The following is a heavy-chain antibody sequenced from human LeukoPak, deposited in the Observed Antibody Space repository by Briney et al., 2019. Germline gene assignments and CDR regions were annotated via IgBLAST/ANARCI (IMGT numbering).Heavy chain of an antibody. V-gene: IGHV4-34*01. Sequence: SETLTLTCAVSGGTFSGNYWSWIRQPPGKGLEWVGDINHSGGTKYSPSLESRVTIFLGEYKNKLPLLQSSVTAADTAVFYCARRTATYYYDSSGYSPWRYYFDYWGQGTLVTVSS. CDR3: ARRTATYYYDSSGYSPWRYYFDY. CDR1: GGTFSGNY. D-gene: IGHD3-22*01. J-gene: IGHJ4*02. CDR2: INHSGGT.